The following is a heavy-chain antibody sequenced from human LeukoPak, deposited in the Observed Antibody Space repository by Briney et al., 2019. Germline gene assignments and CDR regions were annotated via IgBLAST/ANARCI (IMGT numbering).Heavy chain of an antibody. CDR1: GFTFSSYA. CDR2: ISGSGGST. V-gene: IGHV3-23*01. CDR3: AKVPAAAGYYYYYMDV. Sequence: GGSLRLSCAASGFTFSSYAMSWVRQAPGKGLEWVSAISGSGGSTYYADSVKGRFTISRDNSKNTLYLQMNSLRAEDTAVYYCAKVPAAAGYYYYYMDVWGKGTTVTVSS. D-gene: IGHD6-13*01. J-gene: IGHJ6*03.